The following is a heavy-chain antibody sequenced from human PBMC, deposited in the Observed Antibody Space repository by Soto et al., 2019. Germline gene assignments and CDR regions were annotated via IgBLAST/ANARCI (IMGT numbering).Heavy chain of an antibody. V-gene: IGHV1-18*01. J-gene: IGHJ6*02. D-gene: IGHD3-16*01. CDR3: AMVDDYVTPTPQDV. CDR2: ISPYSGNT. CDR1: GYTFVNYG. Sequence: QVQLVQSGDEVRKPGSSVKVSCKASGYTFVNYGIAWVRQAPGQGLEWMGWISPYSGNTHYATKVQGRITMTTDTSASTAYLDLRSLPSDDTAVYYCAMVDDYVTPTPQDVWGQGTTVVVSS.